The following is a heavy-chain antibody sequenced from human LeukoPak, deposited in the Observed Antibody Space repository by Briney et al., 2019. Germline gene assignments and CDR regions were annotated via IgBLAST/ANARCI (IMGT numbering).Heavy chain of an antibody. V-gene: IGHV1-69*04. CDR2: IIPIRDAV. CDR1: GGTLTSHG. CDR3: ATDRAEQQGVQLYYYFGMDV. Sequence: SVKVSCKASGGTLTSHGISWVRQAPGQGLEWMGRIIPIRDAVNYAQKFQGRLTITAETSTSTAYMDLSSLRSEDTALYYCATDRAEQQGVQLYYYFGMDVWGQGTTVTVSS. D-gene: IGHD5-24*01. J-gene: IGHJ6*02.